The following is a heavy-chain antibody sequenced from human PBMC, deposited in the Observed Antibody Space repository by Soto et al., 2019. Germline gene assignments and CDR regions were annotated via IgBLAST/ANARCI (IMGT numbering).Heavy chain of an antibody. Sequence: SQTLSLTCAISGDSVSSNSAAWNWIRQSPSRGLEWLGRTYYRSKWYNDYAVSVKSRITINPDTSKNQFSLQLNSVTPEDTAVYYCARGKVAVNQIPIAAAGSGYYYGMDVWGQGTTVTGS. D-gene: IGHD6-13*01. V-gene: IGHV6-1*01. CDR1: GDSVSSNSAA. CDR2: TYYRSKWYN. J-gene: IGHJ6*02. CDR3: ARGKVAVNQIPIAAAGSGYYYGMDV.